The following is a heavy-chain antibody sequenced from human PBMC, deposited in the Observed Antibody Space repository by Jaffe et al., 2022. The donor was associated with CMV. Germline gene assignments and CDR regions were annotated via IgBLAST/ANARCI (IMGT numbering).Heavy chain of an antibody. CDR3: ARDAVPAAIPYYYYYMDV. J-gene: IGHJ6*03. D-gene: IGHD2-2*01. V-gene: IGHV1-69*09. CDR1: GGTFSSYA. CDR2: IIPILGIA. Sequence: QVQLVQSGAEVKKPGSSVKVSCKASGGTFSSYAISWVRQAPGQGLEWMGRIIPILGIANYAQKFQGRVTITADKSTSTAYMELSSLRSEDTAVYYCARDAVPAAIPYYYYYMDVWGKGTTVTVSS.